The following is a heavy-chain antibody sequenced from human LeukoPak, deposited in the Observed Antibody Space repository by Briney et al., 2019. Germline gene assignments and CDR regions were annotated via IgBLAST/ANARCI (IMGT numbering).Heavy chain of an antibody. J-gene: IGHJ3*01. CDR3: ARSNWERTGGGFDV. V-gene: IGHV1-18*01. CDR2: ISPYNGDT. CDR1: GYTFTSYG. Sequence: ASVKVSCKASGYTFTSYGISWMRQAPGQGLEWMGWISPYNGDTKYTQKFQGRATVTIDTSTSTAYMELRNPRSDDTALYYCARSNWERTGGGFDVWGQGTLVTVSS. D-gene: IGHD1-14*01.